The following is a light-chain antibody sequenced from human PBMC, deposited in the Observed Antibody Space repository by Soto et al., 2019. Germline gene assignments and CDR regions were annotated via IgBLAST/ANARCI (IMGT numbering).Light chain of an antibody. CDR3: QQYGSSPLFT. CDR2: GAS. J-gene: IGKJ3*01. CDR1: QSVSSSY. Sequence: EIVLTQSPGTLSLSPGERATRSCRASQSVSSSYLAWYQQKPGQAPRLLIYGASSRATGIPDRFSGSGSGTDFTLTISRPEPEDFAVYYCQQYGSSPLFTFGPGTKVDIK. V-gene: IGKV3-20*01.